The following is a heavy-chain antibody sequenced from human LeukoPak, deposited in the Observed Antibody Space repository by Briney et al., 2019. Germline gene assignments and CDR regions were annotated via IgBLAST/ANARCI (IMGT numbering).Heavy chain of an antibody. D-gene: IGHD1-26*01. J-gene: IGHJ4*02. V-gene: IGHV4-31*03. CDR3: ARSYSGSYHDY. CDR1: GGSISSGGYY. CDR2: IYYSGST. Sequence: SQPLSLTCTVSGGSISSGGYYWSWIRQHPGKGLEWIGYIYYSGSTYYNPSLKSRVTISVDTSKNQFSLKLSSVTAADTAVYYCARSYSGSYHDYWGQGTLVTVSS.